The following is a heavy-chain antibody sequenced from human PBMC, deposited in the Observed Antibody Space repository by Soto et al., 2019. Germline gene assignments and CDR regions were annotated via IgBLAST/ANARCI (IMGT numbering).Heavy chain of an antibody. Sequence: ASVKVSCKVSGYTLTELSMHWVRQAPGKGLEWMGGFDPEDGETIYAQKFQGRVTMTEDTSTDTAYMELSSLRSEDTAMCYCATGLRFLEWLRGLDYWGQGTLVTVSS. CDR2: FDPEDGET. CDR3: ATGLRFLEWLRGLDY. V-gene: IGHV1-24*01. D-gene: IGHD3-3*01. CDR1: GYTLTELS. J-gene: IGHJ4*02.